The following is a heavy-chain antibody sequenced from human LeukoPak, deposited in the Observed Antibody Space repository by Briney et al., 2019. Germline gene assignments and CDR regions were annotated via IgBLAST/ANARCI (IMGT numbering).Heavy chain of an antibody. V-gene: IGHV4-39*07. D-gene: IGHD6-19*01. Sequence: SETLSLTCTVSGGSISSSSYYWGWIRQPPGKGLEWIGSIYYSGSTYYNPSLKSRVTISVDTSKNQFSLKLSSVTAADTAVYYSARGDRGQWLGYWGQGTLVTVSS. J-gene: IGHJ4*02. CDR3: ARGDRGQWLGY. CDR2: IYYSGST. CDR1: GGSISSSSYY.